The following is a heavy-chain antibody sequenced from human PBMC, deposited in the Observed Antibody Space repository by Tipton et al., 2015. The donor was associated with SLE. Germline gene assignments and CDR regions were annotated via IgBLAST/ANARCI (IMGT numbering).Heavy chain of an antibody. V-gene: IGHV4-30-2*01. CDR1: GGSISSGGYS. J-gene: IGHJ4*02. D-gene: IGHD3-22*01. CDR3: AREVHYYDSSGYPDY. CDR2: IYHSGST. Sequence: LRLSCAVSGGSISSGGYSWSWIRQPPGKGLEWIGYIYHSGSTYYNPSLKSRVTISVDRSKNQFSLKLSSVTAADTAVYYCAREVHYYDSSGYPDYWGQGTLVTVSS.